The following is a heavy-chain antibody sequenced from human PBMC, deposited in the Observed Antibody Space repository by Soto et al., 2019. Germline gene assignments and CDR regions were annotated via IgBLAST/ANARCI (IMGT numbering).Heavy chain of an antibody. Sequence: PGGSLRLSCAASGFTFSSYSINWVRQAPGKGLEWVSYISSSSSTIYYADSVKGRFTISRDNSKNTLYLQMNSLRAEDTAVYYCARAYNWNYFDYWGQGPLVTVSS. V-gene: IGHV3-48*01. D-gene: IGHD1-20*01. CDR2: ISSSSSTI. CDR3: ARAYNWNYFDY. CDR1: GFTFSSYS. J-gene: IGHJ4*02.